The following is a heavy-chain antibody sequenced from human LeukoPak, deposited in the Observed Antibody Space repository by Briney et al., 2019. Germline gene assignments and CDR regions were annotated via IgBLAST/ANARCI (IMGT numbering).Heavy chain of an antibody. D-gene: IGHD4-17*01. CDR1: GFTFSSYA. Sequence: GGSLRLSCAASGFTFSSYAMHWVRQAPGKGLEWVAVISYDGSNKYYADSVKGRFTISRDNSKNTLYLQMNSLRAEDTAVYYCARGYGDSPSDYWGQGTLVTVSS. CDR2: ISYDGSNK. J-gene: IGHJ4*02. CDR3: ARGYGDSPSDY. V-gene: IGHV3-30-3*01.